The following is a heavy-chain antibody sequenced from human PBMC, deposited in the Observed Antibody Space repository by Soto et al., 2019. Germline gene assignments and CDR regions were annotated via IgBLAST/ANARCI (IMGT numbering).Heavy chain of an antibody. CDR1: GGSISSGGYY. V-gene: IGHV4-31*03. CDR2: IYYSGST. CDR3: ARGCGDEGAFDI. D-gene: IGHD6-25*01. J-gene: IGHJ3*02. Sequence: QVQLQESGPGLVKPSQTLSLTCTVSGGSISSGGYYWSWIRQHPGKGLEWIGYIYYSGSTYYNPSLPSRVTLSVDTSKNQFSRKLSSVTAADPAVYYCARGCGDEGAFDIWGQGTMVTVSS.